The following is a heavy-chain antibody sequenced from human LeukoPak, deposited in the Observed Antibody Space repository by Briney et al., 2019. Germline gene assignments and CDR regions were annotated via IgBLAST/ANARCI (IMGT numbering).Heavy chain of an antibody. J-gene: IGHJ3*02. D-gene: IGHD3-22*01. CDR3: AREYYDDSGGEDAFDI. V-gene: IGHV3-30-3*01. CDR2: ISYNGINK. CDR1: GFTFSSFA. Sequence: GGSLRLSCAASGFTFSSFAMHWGRRAPGKGLEWVAVISYNGINKYYADSVKGRFTISRDNSKNTLYLQMSSLRAEDTAMYYCAREYYDDSGGEDAFDIWGPGTMVTVSS.